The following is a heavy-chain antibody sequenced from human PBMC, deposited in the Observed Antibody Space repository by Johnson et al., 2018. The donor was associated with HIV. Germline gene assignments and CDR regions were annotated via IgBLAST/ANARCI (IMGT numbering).Heavy chain of an antibody. D-gene: IGHD2-15*01. V-gene: IGHV3-30*02. Sequence: QVQLVESGGGVVQPGGSLRLSCAASGFTFSSYGMHWVRQAPGKGLEWVAFIRYDGSNKYYADSVKGRFTISRDNSKNTLYLQMNSLRAEDTAVYYCAKDKRRRTRGGDAFDIWGQGTRVTVSS. J-gene: IGHJ3*02. CDR3: AKDKRRRTRGGDAFDI. CDR1: GFTFSSYG. CDR2: IRYDGSNK.